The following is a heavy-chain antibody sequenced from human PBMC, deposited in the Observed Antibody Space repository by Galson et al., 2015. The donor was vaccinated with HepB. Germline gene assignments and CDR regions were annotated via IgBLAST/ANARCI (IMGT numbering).Heavy chain of an antibody. CDR3: TKAYSGDWSYYDS. CDR2: ITASGST. D-gene: IGHD6-19*01. V-gene: IGHV3-23*01. CDR1: GFTFSTYA. Sequence: LRLSCAASGFTFSTYAMTWVRQGPGKGLEWVSRITASGSTQYADSVKGRFTISRDNSKSTLYLQMDSLRAEDTAFYYCTKAYSGDWSYYDSWGQGALVTVSS. J-gene: IGHJ4*02.